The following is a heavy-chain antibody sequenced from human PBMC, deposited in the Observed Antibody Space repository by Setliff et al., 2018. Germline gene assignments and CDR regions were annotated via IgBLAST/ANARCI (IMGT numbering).Heavy chain of an antibody. J-gene: IGHJ4*02. CDR1: GYSISNDYF. CDR2: IYHGGST. V-gene: IGHV4-38-2*02. CDR3: AKHRSYFDY. Sequence: SETLSLTCTVSGYSISNDYFWGQIRQPPGKGLEWIGSIYHGGSTSYYPSLKSRVTISVDTSKNQFSLNLSSVTAADTAVYYCAKHRSYFDYWGQGTLVTVST.